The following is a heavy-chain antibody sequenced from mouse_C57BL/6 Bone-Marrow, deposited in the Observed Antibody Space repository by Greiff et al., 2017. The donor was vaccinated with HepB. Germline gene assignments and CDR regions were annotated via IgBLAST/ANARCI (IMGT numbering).Heavy chain of an antibody. CDR2: IWSGGST. V-gene: IGHV2-2*01. CDR3: ARNFLYYYGSSFYAMDY. D-gene: IGHD1-1*01. J-gene: IGHJ4*01. Sequence: QVQLQQSGPGLVQPSQSLSITCTVSGFSLTRYGVHWVRQSPAKCLEWLGVIWSGGSTDYNAAFRSRLSISKENSKSQVFCKMNSLQADDTAIYYCARNFLYYYGSSFYAMDYWGQGTSVTVSS. CDR1: GFSLTRYG.